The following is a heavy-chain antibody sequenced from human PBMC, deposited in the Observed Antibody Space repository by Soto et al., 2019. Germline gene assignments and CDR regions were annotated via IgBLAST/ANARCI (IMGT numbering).Heavy chain of an antibody. CDR3: ARELLYYNWNDGARAFDI. J-gene: IGHJ3*02. D-gene: IGHD1-1*01. Sequence: GGSLRLSCAASGFTFSSYSMNWVRQAPGKGLEWVSSISSSSSYIYYADSVKGRFTISRDNAKNSLYLQMNSLRAEDTAVYYCARELLYYNWNDGARAFDIWGQGTMVTVSS. V-gene: IGHV3-21*01. CDR2: ISSSSSYI. CDR1: GFTFSSYS.